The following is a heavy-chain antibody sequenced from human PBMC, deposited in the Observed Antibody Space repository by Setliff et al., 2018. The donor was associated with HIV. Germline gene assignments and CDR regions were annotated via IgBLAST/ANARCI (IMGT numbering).Heavy chain of an antibody. J-gene: IGHJ4*02. D-gene: IGHD5-18*01. V-gene: IGHV4-61*02. CDR1: GGSISSGSHY. CDR2: IYTSGRT. CDR3: ARHGYSSDLRISYCDS. Sequence: SETLSLTCTVSGGSISSGSHYWSWIRQPAGKGLEWIGLIYTSGRTNYNPSLKSRLTIAIDTSKNQFSLKLRSVTAADTAVYYCARHGYSSDLRISYCDSWGQGSLVTVSS.